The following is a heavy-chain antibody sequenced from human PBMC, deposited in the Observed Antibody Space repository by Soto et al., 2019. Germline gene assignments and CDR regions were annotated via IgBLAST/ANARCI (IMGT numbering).Heavy chain of an antibody. D-gene: IGHD6-19*01. J-gene: IGHJ6*02. CDR1: GFTFSDYY. V-gene: IGHV3-11*06. CDR2: ISSSSSYT. Sequence: LRLSCAASGFTFSDYYMSWVRQAPGKGLEWVSYISSSSSYTNYADSVKGRFTISRDNAKNSLYLQMNSLRAEDTAVYYCARERYSSGWWHYGMDVWGQGTTVTVSS. CDR3: ARERYSSGWWHYGMDV.